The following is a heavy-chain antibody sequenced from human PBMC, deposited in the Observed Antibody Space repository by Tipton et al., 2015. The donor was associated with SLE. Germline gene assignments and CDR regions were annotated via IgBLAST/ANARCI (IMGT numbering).Heavy chain of an antibody. Sequence: TLSLTCTISGGSISSYFWTWVRQPPGKGPEWIGDIYYSGSTNFNPSLKSRVSMSVDTSENQFSLQVSSVTAADTAVYYCARLCCIGAAGTGHFQLWGQGTLVTVSS. D-gene: IGHD6-13*01. V-gene: IGHV4-59*12. CDR3: ARLCCIGAAGTGHFQL. CDR2: IYYSGST. J-gene: IGHJ1*01. CDR1: GGSISSYF.